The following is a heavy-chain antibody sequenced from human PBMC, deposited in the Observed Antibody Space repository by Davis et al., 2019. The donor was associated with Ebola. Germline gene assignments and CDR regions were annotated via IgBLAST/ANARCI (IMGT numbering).Heavy chain of an antibody. J-gene: IGHJ4*02. Sequence: GESLKISCAASGFTFSSYYMNWVRQAPGKGLEWVPSISDSSINISDADSVKGRFTISSNNANNSLYLQMNSLRAEDTAVYYCARVGGVIGLDWGQGTLVTVSS. CDR3: ARVGGVIGLD. CDR2: ISDSSINI. CDR1: GFTFSSYY. D-gene: IGHD3-16*01. V-gene: IGHV3-21*04.